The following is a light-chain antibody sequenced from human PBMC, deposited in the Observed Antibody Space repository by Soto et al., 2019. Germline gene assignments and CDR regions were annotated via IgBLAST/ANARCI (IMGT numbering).Light chain of an antibody. CDR2: GAS. Sequence: EIVLTQSPDTLSLSPGETATLSCRASQTVTSSFLAWYQQKPGQAPRLLISGASNRAAGIPDRFSGSGSGTAFTLAISRVEPEDFAVYYCQQYGKSPRTFGQGTKVDIK. CDR3: QQYGKSPRT. V-gene: IGKV3-20*01. J-gene: IGKJ1*01. CDR1: QTVTSSF.